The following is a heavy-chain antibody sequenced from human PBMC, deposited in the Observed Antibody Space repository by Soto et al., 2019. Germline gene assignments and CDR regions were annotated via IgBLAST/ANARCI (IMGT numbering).Heavy chain of an antibody. CDR1: GGSFKSGSYY. V-gene: IGHV4-61*01. CDR3: ARGGVDTAMGY. D-gene: IGHD5-18*01. Sequence: PSETLSLTCTVSGGSFKSGSYYWSWVRQPPGKGLEWIGYVYYTGRTSYSPSLKSRVTIFADTSKNQFSLILTSVTAADTAVYYCARGGVDTAMGYWGQGTLVTVSS. J-gene: IGHJ4*02. CDR2: VYYTGRT.